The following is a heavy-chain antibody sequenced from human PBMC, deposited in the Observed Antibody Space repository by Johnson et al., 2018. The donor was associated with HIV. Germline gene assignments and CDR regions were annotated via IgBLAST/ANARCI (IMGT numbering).Heavy chain of an antibody. CDR1: GFTFSSYW. V-gene: IGHV3-74*02. D-gene: IGHD3-22*01. J-gene: IGHJ3*02. CDR3: ARGMYYYDTSGYLIRPRAFDI. CDR2: INSDGSRT. Sequence: VQLVESGGGVVQPGGSLRLSCAASGFTFSSYWMHWVRQAPGKGLVWVSRINSDGSRTSYADSVKGRFTISRDNAKNSLYLQMNSLRAEDTALYYCARGMYYYDTSGYLIRPRAFDIWGQGTMVTVSS.